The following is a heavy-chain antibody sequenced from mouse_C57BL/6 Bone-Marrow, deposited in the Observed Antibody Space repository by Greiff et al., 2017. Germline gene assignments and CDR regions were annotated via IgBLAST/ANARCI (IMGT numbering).Heavy chain of an antibody. Sequence: QVQLQQSGAELVRPGASVKLSCKASGYTFTDYYINWVKQRPGQGLEWIARIYPGSGNTYYNEKFKGKATLTAETSSSTAYMQLSSLTSEDSAVYFCARRWLLGAMCYWGQGTSVTVSS. CDR2: IYPGSGNT. CDR1: GYTFTDYY. CDR3: ARRWLLGAMCY. V-gene: IGHV1-76*01. J-gene: IGHJ4*01. D-gene: IGHD2-3*01.